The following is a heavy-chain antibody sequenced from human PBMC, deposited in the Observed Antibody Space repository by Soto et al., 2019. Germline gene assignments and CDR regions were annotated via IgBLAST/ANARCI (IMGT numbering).Heavy chain of an antibody. CDR1: GGSFSGYY. Sequence: SETLSLTCAVYGGSFSGYYWSWIRQPPGKGLEWIGEINHSGSTNYNPSLKSRVTISVDTSKNQFSLNLRSVTAADTAVYYCARSRGPYCSGDSCYSASWFDPWGQRTLLTVSS. V-gene: IGHV4-34*01. J-gene: IGHJ5*02. CDR2: INHSGST. CDR3: ARSRGPYCSGDSCYSASWFDP. D-gene: IGHD2-15*01.